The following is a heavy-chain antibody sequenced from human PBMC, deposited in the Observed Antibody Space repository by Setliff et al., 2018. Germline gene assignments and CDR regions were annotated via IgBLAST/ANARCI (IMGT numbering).Heavy chain of an antibody. CDR3: AISTLSICSGGTCPNVFDV. J-gene: IGHJ3*01. CDR1: GYILNSYG. Sequence: GASVKVSCKASGYILNSYGISWVRQAPGQGLEWMGWISSYNDITNYAQRFQGRVTLTTDMSTSAAYMELRSLGSDDTAVYYCAISTLSICSGGTCPNVFDVWGQGTMGTVSS. CDR2: ISSYNDIT. D-gene: IGHD2-15*01. V-gene: IGHV1-18*01.